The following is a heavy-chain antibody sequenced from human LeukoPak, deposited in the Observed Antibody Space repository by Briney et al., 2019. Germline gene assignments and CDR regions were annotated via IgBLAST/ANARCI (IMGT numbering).Heavy chain of an antibody. V-gene: IGHV1-69*05. Sequence: SVKVSCKASGGTFSSYAISWVRQAPGQGLEWMGGIIPIFGTANYAQKFQGRVTMTTDTSTSTAYMELRSLRSDDTAVYYCARDGGPYYYDNSSYSFPWGQGTLVTVSS. CDR3: ARDGGPYYYDNSSYSFP. CDR2: IIPIFGTA. J-gene: IGHJ5*02. CDR1: GGTFSSYA. D-gene: IGHD3-22*01.